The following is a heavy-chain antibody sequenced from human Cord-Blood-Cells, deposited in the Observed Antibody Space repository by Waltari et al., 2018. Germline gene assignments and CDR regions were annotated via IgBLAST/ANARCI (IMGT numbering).Heavy chain of an antibody. CDR3: TTSKLVPVDY. J-gene: IGHJ4*02. Sequence: EVQLVESGGGFVKPGGWHRLPWAASGFPLSTAWMSWVRPAPGKGLEWFGRIKSKTDGGTTDYAAPGKGRFTISRDDSKNTLYLQMNSLKTEDTAVYYCTTSKLVPVDYWGQGTLVTVSS. CDR1: GFPLSTAW. CDR2: IKSKTDGGTT. D-gene: IGHD6-13*01. V-gene: IGHV3-15*01.